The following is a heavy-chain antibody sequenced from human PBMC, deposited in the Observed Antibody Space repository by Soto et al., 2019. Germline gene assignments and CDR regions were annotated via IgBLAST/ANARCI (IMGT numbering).Heavy chain of an antibody. CDR1: GYTFTSYD. J-gene: IGHJ3*02. Sequence: VASVKVSCKASGYTFTSYDINWVRQATGQGLEWMGWISAYNGNTNYAQKLQGRVTMTTDTSTSTAYMELRSLRSDDTAVYYCARDTSPYYDILTGYEDAFDIWGQGTMVTVSS. D-gene: IGHD3-9*01. V-gene: IGHV1-18*01. CDR2: ISAYNGNT. CDR3: ARDTSPYYDILTGYEDAFDI.